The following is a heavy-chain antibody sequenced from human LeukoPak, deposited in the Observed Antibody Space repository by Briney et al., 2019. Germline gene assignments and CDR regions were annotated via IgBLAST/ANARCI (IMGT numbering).Heavy chain of an antibody. Sequence: GGSLRLSCAASGFTFSSYAMSWVRQAPGKGLEWVSIIYSGGSTYYADSVKGRFTISRDNSMNTLYLQMNSLRAEDTAVYYCARDRAYSGSYYHDYWGQGTLVTVSS. CDR3: ARDRAYSGSYYHDY. J-gene: IGHJ4*02. V-gene: IGHV3-53*01. CDR1: GFTFSSYA. D-gene: IGHD1-26*01. CDR2: IYSGGST.